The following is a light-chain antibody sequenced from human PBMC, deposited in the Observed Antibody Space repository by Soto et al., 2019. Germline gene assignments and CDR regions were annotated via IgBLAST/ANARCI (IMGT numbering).Light chain of an antibody. J-gene: IGLJ2*01. CDR1: SSDVGGYNY. Sequence: QSALTQPPSASGSPGQSVTISCTGTSSDVGGYNYVSWYQQHPGKAPKLMIYEVNKRPSGVPDRFSGSKSGNTASLTVSGLQAADEADYYCSSYAGNNNVVFGGGTKLTVL. CDR2: EVN. CDR3: SSYAGNNNVV. V-gene: IGLV2-8*01.